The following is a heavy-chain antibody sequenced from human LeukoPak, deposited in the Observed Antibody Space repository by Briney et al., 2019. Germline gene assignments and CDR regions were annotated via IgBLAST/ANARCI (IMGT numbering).Heavy chain of an antibody. CDR2: ISSSSSTI. CDR3: ARDFGITWAQYYFDY. D-gene: IGHD3-10*01. V-gene: IGHV3-48*01. J-gene: IGHJ4*02. CDR1: GFTFSSYS. Sequence: PGGSLRLSCAASGFTFSSYSMNWVRQAPGKGLEWVSYISSSSSTIYYADSVTGRFTISRDNSKNTLYLQMDSLRTDGTAMYYCARDFGITWAQYYFDYWGQGTLVTVSS.